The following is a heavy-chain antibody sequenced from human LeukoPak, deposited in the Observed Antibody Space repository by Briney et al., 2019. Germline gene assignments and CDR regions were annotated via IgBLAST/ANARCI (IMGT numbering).Heavy chain of an antibody. J-gene: IGHJ5*02. D-gene: IGHD6-19*01. CDR3: AKDPYSSGPYNWFDP. CDR1: AFTFSRYA. V-gene: IGHV3-30*04. CDR2: ISYDGSHK. Sequence: PGGSLRLSCAASAFTFSRYAMHWVRQAPGKGLECVTLISYDGSHKDYADSVKGRFTISRDNSKNTLYLQMNRLRAEDTAVYYCAKDPYSSGPYNWFDPWGQGTLVTVSS.